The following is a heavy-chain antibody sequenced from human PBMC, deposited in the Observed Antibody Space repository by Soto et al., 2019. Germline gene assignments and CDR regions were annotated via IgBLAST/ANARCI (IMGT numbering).Heavy chain of an antibody. Sequence: KPSETLSLTCTVSGDSISRYYWNWIRQPAGKGLEWIGRIYASGSTNYNPSLKSRVTILVDTSKNEFYMKLNSVTAADTAVYYCAGIGQDIYYGMDVWGQGTTVTVSS. CDR3: AGIGQDIYYGMDV. CDR2: IYASGST. J-gene: IGHJ6*02. V-gene: IGHV4-4*07. CDR1: GDSISRYY. D-gene: IGHD2-15*01.